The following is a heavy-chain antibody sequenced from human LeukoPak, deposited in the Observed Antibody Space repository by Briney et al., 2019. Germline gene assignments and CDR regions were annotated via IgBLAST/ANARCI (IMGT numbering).Heavy chain of an antibody. Sequence: PSETLSLTCTVFGGSLSSSSYYWAWIRQPPGKGLEWIGYIYYSGSTNYNPSLKSRVTISVDTSKNQFSLKLSSVTAADTAVYYCARALSVRMTTVTSYYYGMDVWGQGTTVTVSS. CDR2: IYYSGST. CDR3: ARALSVRMTTVTSYYYGMDV. D-gene: IGHD4-17*01. CDR1: GGSLSSSSYY. V-gene: IGHV4-61*01. J-gene: IGHJ6*02.